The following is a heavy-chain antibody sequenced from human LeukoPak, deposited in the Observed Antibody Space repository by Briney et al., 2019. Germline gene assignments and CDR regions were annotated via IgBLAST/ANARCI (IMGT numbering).Heavy chain of an antibody. CDR2: FDPEDGET. V-gene: IGHV1-24*01. J-gene: IGHJ6*02. CDR3: ARNGDCSSTSCYFGALYYYYYGMDV. CDR1: GYTLTELS. D-gene: IGHD2-2*01. Sequence: ASVKVSCKVSGYTLTELSMHWVRQAPGKGLEWMGGFDPEDGETIYAQKFQGRVTITADESASTAYMELSSLRSEDTAVYYCARNGDCSSTSCYFGALYYYYYGMDVWGQGTTVTVSS.